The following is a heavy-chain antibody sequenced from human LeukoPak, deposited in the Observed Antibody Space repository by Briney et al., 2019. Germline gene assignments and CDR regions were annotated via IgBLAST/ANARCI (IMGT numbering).Heavy chain of an antibody. D-gene: IGHD3-16*01. CDR3: ARHTDMRIPDY. CDR1: GYTFTSYW. V-gene: IGHV5-51*01. J-gene: IGHJ4*02. Sequence: GESLKISCKVSGYTFTSYWIGWVRQMPGKGLEWMGIIYPGGSDTRYSPSFQGQVTISADKSISTAYLQWSSLKASDTAMYYCARHTDMRIPDYWGQGTQVTVSS. CDR2: IYPGGSDT.